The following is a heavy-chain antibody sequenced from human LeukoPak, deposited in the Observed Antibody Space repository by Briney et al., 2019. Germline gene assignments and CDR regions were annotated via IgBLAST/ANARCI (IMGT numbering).Heavy chain of an antibody. CDR2: INPNSGGT. D-gene: IGHD2-21*02. CDR1: GYTFTGYY. CDR3: ARGRRSRYIIVVVTAPTDY. J-gene: IGHJ4*02. Sequence: ASVKVSCKASGYTFTGYYMHWVRQAPGQGLEWMGWINPNSGGTNYAQKFQGRVTMTRDTSISTAYMELSRLRSDDTAVYYCARGRRSRYIIVVVTAPTDYWGQGTLVTVSP. V-gene: IGHV1-2*02.